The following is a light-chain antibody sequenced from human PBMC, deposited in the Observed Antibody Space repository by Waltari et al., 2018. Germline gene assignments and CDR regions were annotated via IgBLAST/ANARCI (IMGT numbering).Light chain of an antibody. CDR2: RND. V-gene: IGLV1-47*01. CDR1: LSNIGANF. CDR3: AAWDDSLSGHFV. Sequence: QSVLTQPPSASGTPGQSVTISCSGSLSNIGANFVYWYQQVPGTAPKILIYRNDHRPSGVPDRFSASKSGTSASLAISGLRSEDEADYFCAAWDDSLSGHFVFGTGTKVIV. J-gene: IGLJ1*01.